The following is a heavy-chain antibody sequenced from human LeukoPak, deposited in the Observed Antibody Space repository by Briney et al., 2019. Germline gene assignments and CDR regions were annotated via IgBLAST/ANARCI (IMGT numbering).Heavy chain of an antibody. D-gene: IGHD3-16*01. CDR3: AVASQGGQKIDY. Sequence: SETLSLTCTVSGGSISSGGYYWSWIRQPPGKGLEWIGYIYHSGSTYYNPSLKSRVTISVDRSKNQFSLKLSSVTAADTAVYYCAVASQGGQKIDYWGQGTLVTVSS. V-gene: IGHV4-30-2*01. J-gene: IGHJ4*02. CDR1: GGSISSGGYY. CDR2: IYHSGST.